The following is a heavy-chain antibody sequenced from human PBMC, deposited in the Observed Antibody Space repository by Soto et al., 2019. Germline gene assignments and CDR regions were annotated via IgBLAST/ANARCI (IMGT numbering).Heavy chain of an antibody. J-gene: IGHJ4*02. V-gene: IGHV3-66*01. CDR3: ARGLYSGWHYFDY. CDR1: GFTVSSNY. Sequence: EVQLVESGGGLVQPGGSLRLSCAASGFTVSSNYMSWVRQAPGKGLEWVSVIYSGGSTDYADSVKGRFTISRDNSKNTLYLQMNSLRAEDTAVYYCARGLYSGWHYFDYWGQGTLVTVSS. D-gene: IGHD5-12*01. CDR2: IYSGGST.